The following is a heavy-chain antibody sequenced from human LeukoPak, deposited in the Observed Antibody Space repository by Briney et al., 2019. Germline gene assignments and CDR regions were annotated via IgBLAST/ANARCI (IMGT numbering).Heavy chain of an antibody. CDR1: DGSFIGDY. D-gene: IGHD3-16*01. J-gene: IGHJ4*02. Sequence: SETLSLTCGVYDGSFIGDYWSWIRQSPGMGLEWIGQVYHSGSANYNPSLGSRVTISIDTSKKQFSLKLNSVTATDTAVYYCARHGGFYFDSWGQGTLVTVSS. V-gene: IGHV4-34*01. CDR3: ARHGGFYFDS. CDR2: VYHSGSA.